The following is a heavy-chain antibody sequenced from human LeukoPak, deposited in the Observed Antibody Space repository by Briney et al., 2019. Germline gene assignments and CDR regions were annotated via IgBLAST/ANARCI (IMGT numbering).Heavy chain of an antibody. CDR2: IYSDGST. Sequence: GGSLRLSCTTSEFTISSNYMTWVRQAPGKGLEWVSVIYSDGSTYFADSVRGRFTISRDNSKNTLYLQMNSLRAEDTAVYYCARRSLSTPGGYYDSSGYRASFDYWGQGTLVTVSS. CDR3: ARRSLSTPGGYYDSSGYRASFDY. V-gene: IGHV3-53*01. J-gene: IGHJ4*02. CDR1: EFTISSNY. D-gene: IGHD3-22*01.